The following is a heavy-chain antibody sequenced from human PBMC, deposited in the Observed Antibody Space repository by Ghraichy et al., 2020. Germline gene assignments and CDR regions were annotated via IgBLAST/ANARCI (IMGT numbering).Heavy chain of an antibody. J-gene: IGHJ6*02. CDR2: INHSGST. Sequence: SETLSLTCAVYGGSFSGYYWSWIRQPPGKGLEWIGEINHSGSTNYNPSLKSRVTISVDTSKNQFSLKLSSVTAADTAVYYCARGGRITMVRGVNYYYYGMDVWRQGTTVTVSS. V-gene: IGHV4-34*01. D-gene: IGHD3-10*01. CDR1: GGSFSGYY. CDR3: ARGGRITMVRGVNYYYYGMDV.